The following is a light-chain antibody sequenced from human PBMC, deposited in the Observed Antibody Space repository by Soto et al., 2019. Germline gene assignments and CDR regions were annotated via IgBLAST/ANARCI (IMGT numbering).Light chain of an antibody. CDR3: QQYNTWPPIT. CDR2: SAS. Sequence: EIAMTQSPATLSVSPGERATLSCRASQSISTELAWYQQIPGQPPRLLIYSASTRATGVPARFTGSGSGTEFTLTISSLQSEDFAVYYCQQYNTWPPITFGQGTRLEIK. J-gene: IGKJ5*01. V-gene: IGKV3-15*01. CDR1: QSISTE.